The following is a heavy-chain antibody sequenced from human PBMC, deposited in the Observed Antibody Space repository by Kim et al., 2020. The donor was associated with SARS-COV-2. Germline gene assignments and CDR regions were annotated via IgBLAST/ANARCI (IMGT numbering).Heavy chain of an antibody. J-gene: IGHJ4*02. CDR3: ASQYCSSTSCFDY. CDR1: GYSISSSNW. Sequence: SETLSLTCAVSGYSISSSNWWGWIRQPPGKGLEWIGYIYYSGSTYYNPSLKRRVTMSVDTSKNQFSLKLSSVTAVDTAVYYCASQYCSSTSCFDYLGQGTLVTVSS. V-gene: IGHV4-28*01. D-gene: IGHD2-2*01. CDR2: IYYSGST.